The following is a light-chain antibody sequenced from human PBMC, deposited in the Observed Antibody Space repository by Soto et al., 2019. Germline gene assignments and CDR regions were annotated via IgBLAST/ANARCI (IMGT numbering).Light chain of an antibody. J-gene: IGKJ5*01. CDR2: DAS. V-gene: IGKV1-5*01. CDR3: QQYNSYSIT. Sequence: DIKINQNPPTLNASVGDRVTITCRASQSISSWLAWYQQKPGKAPKLLIYDASSLESGVPSRFSGSGSGTEFTLTISSLQPDDFATYYCQQYNSYSITFGQGTRLEIK. CDR1: QSISSW.